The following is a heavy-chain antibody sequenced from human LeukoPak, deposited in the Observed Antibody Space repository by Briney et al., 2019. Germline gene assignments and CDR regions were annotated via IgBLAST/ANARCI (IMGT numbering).Heavy chain of an antibody. J-gene: IGHJ4*02. Sequence: SETLSLTCAVYGGSFSGYYWSWIRQPPGKGLEWIGEINHSGSTNYNPSLKSRVTISVDTSKNQFSLKLSSVTAADTAVYYCARVGYDFWSGYYNDIDYWGQGTLVTVSS. V-gene: IGHV4-34*01. CDR3: ARVGYDFWSGYYNDIDY. CDR1: GGSFSGYY. D-gene: IGHD3-3*01. CDR2: INHSGST.